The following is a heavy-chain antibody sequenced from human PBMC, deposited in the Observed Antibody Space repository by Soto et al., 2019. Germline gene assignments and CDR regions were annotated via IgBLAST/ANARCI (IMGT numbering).Heavy chain of an antibody. V-gene: IGHV4-59*01. CDR2: IYHSGST. J-gene: IGHJ4*01. D-gene: IGHD4-17*01. CDR1: GGSISSYY. Sequence: QVQLQESGPGLVKPSETLSLTCTVSGGSISSYYWSWIRQTAGKGLEWLAYIYHSGSTNYNPSLKGRLTISLDTSMNQFSLKLTYVTAADTGIYFCVTDEDGKFFHYWGHGTLVSVSS. CDR3: VTDEDGKFFHY.